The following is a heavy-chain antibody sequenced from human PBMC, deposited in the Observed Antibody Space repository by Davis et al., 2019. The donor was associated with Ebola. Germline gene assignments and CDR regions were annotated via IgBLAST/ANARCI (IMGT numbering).Heavy chain of an antibody. Sequence: GESLKISCAASGFTFDDYTMHWVRRAPGKGLQWVSLITWDGGITYYADSVKGRFTISRDNSKNSLYLQMNSLRTEDSALYYCAKEAPYSSGWYGIFDSWGQGTLVTVSS. J-gene: IGHJ4*02. CDR3: AKEAPYSSGWYGIFDS. D-gene: IGHD6-19*01. V-gene: IGHV3-43*01. CDR1: GFTFDDYT. CDR2: ITWDGGIT.